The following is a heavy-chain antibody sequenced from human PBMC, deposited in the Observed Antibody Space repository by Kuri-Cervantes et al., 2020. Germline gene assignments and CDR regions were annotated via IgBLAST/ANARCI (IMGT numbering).Heavy chain of an antibody. V-gene: IGHV4-59*05. D-gene: IGHD3-10*01. CDR1: GGSISSYY. CDR3: ARHGDSPYGPGSSRPHLIDY. CDR2: IYYSGST. J-gene: IGHJ4*02. Sequence: GSLRLSCTVSGGSISSYYWSWILQPPGKGLEWVGSIYYSGSTYYNPPLKSRVTISVDTSKNQFSLKLSSVTAADTAVYYCARHGDSPYGPGSSRPHLIDYWGQGTLVTVSS.